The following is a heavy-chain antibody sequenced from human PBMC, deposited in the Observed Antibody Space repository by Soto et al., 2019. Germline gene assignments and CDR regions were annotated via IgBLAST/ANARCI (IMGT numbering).Heavy chain of an antibody. CDR1: GFTLKSYG. CDR3: AKDRVVVVPAANWNYGMDV. J-gene: IGHJ6*02. CDR2: ISYDGSSK. Sequence: SLRLSCAASGFTLKSYGMHWVRQAPGKGLEWVAVISYDGSSKYYADSVKGRFTISRDNSKNTLYLQMNSLRSEDTAVYYCAKDRVVVVPAANWNYGMDVWGQGTTATVSS. V-gene: IGHV3-30*18. D-gene: IGHD2-2*01.